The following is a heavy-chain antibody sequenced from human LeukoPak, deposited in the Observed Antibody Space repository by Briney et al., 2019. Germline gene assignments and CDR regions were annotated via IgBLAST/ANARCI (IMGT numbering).Heavy chain of an antibody. V-gene: IGHV4-34*01. CDR2: INHSGST. J-gene: IGHJ3*02. D-gene: IGHD3-16*02. CDR3: ARKEVWGSYRDAFDI. CDR1: GGSFSGYY. Sequence: SETLSLTCAVYGGSFSGYYWSWIRQPPGKGLEWIGEINHSGSTNYNPSLKSRVTISVDTSKNQFSLKLSSVTVADTAVYYCARKEVWGSYRDAFDIWGQGTMVTVSS.